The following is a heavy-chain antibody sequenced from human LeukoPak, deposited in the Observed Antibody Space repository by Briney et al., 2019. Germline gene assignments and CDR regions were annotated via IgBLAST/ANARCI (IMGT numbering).Heavy chain of an antibody. D-gene: IGHD5-24*01. CDR1: GGSISSSSYY. Sequence: PSETLSLTCTVSGGSISSSSYYWGWIRQPPGKGLEWIGSIYYSGSTYYNPSLKSRVTISVDTSKNQFSLKLSSVTAADTAVYYCARLDGDGYNYDYWGQGTLVTISS. CDR2: IYYSGST. J-gene: IGHJ4*02. CDR3: ARLDGDGYNYDY. V-gene: IGHV4-39*07.